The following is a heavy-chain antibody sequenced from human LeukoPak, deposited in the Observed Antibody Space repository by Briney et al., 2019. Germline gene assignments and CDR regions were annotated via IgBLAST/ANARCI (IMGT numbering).Heavy chain of an antibody. CDR3: ARTHLWFGELLGMDV. V-gene: IGHV4-34*01. Sequence: PSETLSLTCAVYGGSFSGYYRSWIRQPPGKGLEWIGEINHSGSTNYNPSLKSRVTISVDTSKNQFSLKLSSVTAADTAVYYCARTHLWFGELLGMDVWGQGTTVTVSS. CDR2: INHSGST. J-gene: IGHJ6*02. D-gene: IGHD3-10*01. CDR1: GGSFSGYY.